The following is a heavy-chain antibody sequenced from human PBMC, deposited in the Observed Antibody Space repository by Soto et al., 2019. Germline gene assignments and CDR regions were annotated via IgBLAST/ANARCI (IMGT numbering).Heavy chain of an antibody. J-gene: IGHJ4*02. V-gene: IGHV3-7*01. Sequence: GGSLRLSCAAFGFTFSSYWMSWVRQAPGKGLGWVANINQDRSEKYYVDSVKGRFTISRDNAKNSLYLQMNSLRAEDTAVYYCARWNSYGYYFDYWGQGTLVNVSS. CDR1: GFTFSSYW. CDR3: ARWNSYGYYFDY. D-gene: IGHD5-18*01. CDR2: INQDRSEK.